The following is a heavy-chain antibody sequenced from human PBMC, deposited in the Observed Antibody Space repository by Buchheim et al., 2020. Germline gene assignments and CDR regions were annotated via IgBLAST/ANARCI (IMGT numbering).Heavy chain of an antibody. CDR2: ISRGGDT. J-gene: IGHJ4*02. Sequence: QVQLQQWGAGLLKPSETLSLTCAVYGGSFSGYYWSWIRQPPGKGLEWIGEISRGGDTDNNPSLKSRVTISVDTSKNQFSLRLTSVTAADAAVYYCARGKGTGSYYHDWGQGTL. CDR1: GGSFSGYY. CDR3: ARGKGTGSYYHD. V-gene: IGHV4-34*01. D-gene: IGHD1-26*01.